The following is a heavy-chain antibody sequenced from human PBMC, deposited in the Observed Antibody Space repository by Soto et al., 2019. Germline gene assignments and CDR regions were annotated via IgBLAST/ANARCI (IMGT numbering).Heavy chain of an antibody. CDR1: GFPFRTYG. CDR2: ISYDGSNK. CDR3: AKDIPASY. Sequence: QVQLVESGGGVVQPGRSLRLSCAASGFPFRTYGMQWVRQAPGKGLEWVAVISYDGSNKHNVESVKGRFTISRDNSENTLYLEMSNLRTEDTALYYCAKDIPASYWGQGTPVTVSS. V-gene: IGHV3-30*18. J-gene: IGHJ4*02.